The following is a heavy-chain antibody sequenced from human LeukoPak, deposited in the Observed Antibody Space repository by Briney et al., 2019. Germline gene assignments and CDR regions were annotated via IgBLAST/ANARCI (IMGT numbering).Heavy chain of an antibody. D-gene: IGHD6-19*01. CDR1: GGSISSSSYY. CDR3: ARHQWHYYYYMGV. Sequence: HSETLSLTCTVSGGSISSSSYYWGWIRQPPGKGLEWIGSIYYSGDTYYNPSLKSRRVTISVDTSKNQFSLRLSSVTAADTAVYYCARHQWHYYYYMGVWGKGSTVTVSS. CDR2: IYYSGDT. V-gene: IGHV4-39*01. J-gene: IGHJ6*03.